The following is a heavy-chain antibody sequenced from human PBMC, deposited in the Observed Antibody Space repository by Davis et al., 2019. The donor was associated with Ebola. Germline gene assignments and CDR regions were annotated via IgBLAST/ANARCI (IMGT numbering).Heavy chain of an antibody. J-gene: IGHJ2*01. CDR3: TRHVSGDFWYFDL. V-gene: IGHV3-21*04. CDR1: GFTFSSYA. D-gene: IGHD4-17*01. CDR2: ISSSSNYI. Sequence: GGSLRLSCAASGFTFSSYAMNWVRQAPGKGLEWVSFISSSSNYIYYADSVKGRFTVSRDNAKNSLYLQMNSLRAEDTAVYYCTRHVSGDFWYFDLWGRGTLVTVSS.